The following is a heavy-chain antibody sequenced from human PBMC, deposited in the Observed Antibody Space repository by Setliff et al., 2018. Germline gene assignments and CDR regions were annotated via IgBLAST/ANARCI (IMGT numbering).Heavy chain of an antibody. Sequence: KPSETLSLTCTVSGGSISSYYWSWIRQPPGKGLEWIGYIYYSGSTYYSPSLKSRVTISVDTSKNQFSLKLSSVTAADTAVYYCASPGIAAGTLRHPDYWGQGTLVTVSS. V-gene: IGHV4-59*04. CDR2: IYYSGST. CDR3: ASPGIAAGTLRHPDY. D-gene: IGHD6-13*01. CDR1: GGSISSYY. J-gene: IGHJ4*02.